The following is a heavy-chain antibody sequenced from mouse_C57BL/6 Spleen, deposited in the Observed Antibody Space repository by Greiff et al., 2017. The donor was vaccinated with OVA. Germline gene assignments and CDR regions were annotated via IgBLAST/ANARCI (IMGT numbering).Heavy chain of an antibody. V-gene: IGHV7-3*01. CDR1: GFTFTDYY. CDR2: IRNKANGYTT. Sequence: EVKLMESGGGLVQPGGSLSLSCAASGFTFTDYYMSWVRQPPGKALEWLGFIRNKANGYTTEYSASVKGRFTISRDNSQSILYLQMNALRAEDSATYYCARRGNDGAWFAYWGQGTLVTVSA. CDR3: ARRGNDGAWFAY. J-gene: IGHJ3*01. D-gene: IGHD2-2*01.